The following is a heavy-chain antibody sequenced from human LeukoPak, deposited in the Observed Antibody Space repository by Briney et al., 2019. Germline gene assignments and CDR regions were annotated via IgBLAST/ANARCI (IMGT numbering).Heavy chain of an antibody. CDR2: INPSGGST. CDR3: AGTLPVRPYYFDY. V-gene: IGHV1-46*01. J-gene: IGHJ4*02. Sequence: ASVKVSCKASGYTFTSYYMHWVRQAPGQGLEWMGIINPSGGSTSYAQKFQGRVTMTRDMSTSTVYMELSSLRSEDTAVYYCAGTLPVRPYYFDYWGQGTLVTVSS. CDR1: GYTFTSYY. D-gene: IGHD6-6*01.